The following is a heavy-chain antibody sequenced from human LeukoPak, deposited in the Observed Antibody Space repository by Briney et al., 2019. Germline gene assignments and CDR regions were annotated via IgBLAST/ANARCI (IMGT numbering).Heavy chain of an antibody. CDR2: INEDGSVK. CDR1: GFAFSRFY. V-gene: IGHV3-7*03. D-gene: IGHD6-19*01. J-gene: IGHJ3*02. Sequence: GGSLRLSCEASGFAFSRFYISWLRQAPGKGLEWVANINEDGSVKDYVDSVKGRFTISGDNVKTSVYLQMNSLRGEDTAVYYCVPQCGRPIWGQGTKLTVSS. CDR3: VPQCGRPI.